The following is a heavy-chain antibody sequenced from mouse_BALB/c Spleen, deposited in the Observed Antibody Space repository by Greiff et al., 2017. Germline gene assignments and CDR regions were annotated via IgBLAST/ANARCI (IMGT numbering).Heavy chain of an antibody. D-gene: IGHD1-1*01. J-gene: IGHJ4*01. CDR3: ARRYYGSSFYAMDY. CDR1: GFTFSSYA. CDR2: ISSGGSYT. Sequence: EVQVVESGGGLVKPGGSLKLSCAASGFTFSSYAMSWVRQSPEKRLEWVAEISSGGSYTYYPDTVTGRFTISRDNAKNTLYLEMSSLRSEDTAMYYCARRYYGSSFYAMDYWGQGTSVTVSS. V-gene: IGHV5-9-4*01.